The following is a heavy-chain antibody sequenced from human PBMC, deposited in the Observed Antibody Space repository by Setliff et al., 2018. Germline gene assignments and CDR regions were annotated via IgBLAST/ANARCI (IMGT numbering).Heavy chain of an antibody. CDR3: GGVGLLQSFDT. CDR1: GFTFSSYG. CDR2: IYDSGST. D-gene: IGHD3-22*01. J-gene: IGHJ3*02. Sequence: PGGSLRLSCAASGFTFSSYGMHWIRQPPGKGLEWIGSIYDSGSTHYSPSLRSRVTISVDTSKNQFSLKLTSVTAADTAVYYCGGVGLLQSFDTWGQGTKVTVSS. V-gene: IGHV4-38-2*01.